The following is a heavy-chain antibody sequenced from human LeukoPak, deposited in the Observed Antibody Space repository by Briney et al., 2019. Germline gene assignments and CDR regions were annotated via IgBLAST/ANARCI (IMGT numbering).Heavy chain of an antibody. J-gene: IGHJ4*02. CDR3: TREDY. Sequence: ASVKVSCKASGYTFIDNYIHWMRQASGQGLEWMGWIHPHSGGAVYAQKFQGRVTVTRDTSISTVYMELNSLKSDDTAVYYCTREDYWGQGTLVIVSS. V-gene: IGHV1-2*02. D-gene: IGHD3-10*01. CDR1: GYTFIDNY. CDR2: IHPHSGGA.